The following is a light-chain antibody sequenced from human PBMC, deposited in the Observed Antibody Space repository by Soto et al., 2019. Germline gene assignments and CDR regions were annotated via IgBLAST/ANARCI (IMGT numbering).Light chain of an antibody. CDR1: SSNIGAGYD. J-gene: IGLJ1*01. CDR3: QSYDSSLSGDV. V-gene: IGLV1-40*01. Sequence: QSVLTQPPSVSGAPGQRVTISCTGSSSNIGAGYDVHWYQQLPVTAPKLLIYGNSNRPSGVPDRFSGSKSGTSASLAITGLQAEDEADYYCQSYDSSLSGDVFGTGTKLTVL. CDR2: GNS.